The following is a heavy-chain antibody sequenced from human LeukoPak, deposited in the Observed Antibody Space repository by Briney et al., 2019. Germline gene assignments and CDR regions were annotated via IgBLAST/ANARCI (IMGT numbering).Heavy chain of an antibody. CDR2: IYTSGST. CDR3: ARGVWGCSSTSCYDGYYYYYYMDV. J-gene: IGHJ6*03. V-gene: IGHV4-4*07. CDR1: GGSISSYY. D-gene: IGHD2-2*01. Sequence: PSETLSLTCTVSGGSISSYYWSLIRQPAGKGLEWIGRIYTSGSTNYNPSLKSRVTMSVDTSKNQFSLKLSSVTAADTAVYYCARGVWGCSSTSCYDGYYYYYYMDVWGKGTTVTVSS.